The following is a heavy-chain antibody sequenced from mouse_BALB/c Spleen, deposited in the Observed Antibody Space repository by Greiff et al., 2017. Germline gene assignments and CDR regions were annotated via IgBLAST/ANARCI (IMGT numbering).Heavy chain of an antibody. CDR1: GFTFSSFG. CDR3: ARGDGSYWYFDV. D-gene: IGHD1-1*01. V-gene: IGHV5-17*02. CDR2: ISSGSSTI. Sequence: EVQVVESGGGLVQPGGSRKLSCAASGFTFSSFGMHWVRQAPEKGLEWVAYISSGSSTIYYADTVKGRFTISRDNPKNTLFLQMTSLRSEDTAMYYCARGDGSYWYFDVWGAGTTVTVSS. J-gene: IGHJ1*01.